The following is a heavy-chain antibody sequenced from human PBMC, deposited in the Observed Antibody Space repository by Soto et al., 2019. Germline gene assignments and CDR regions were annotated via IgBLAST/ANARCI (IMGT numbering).Heavy chain of an antibody. CDR1: GFTFSSYA. Sequence: RWSLRLSCSASGFTFSSYAMSWGRQAPGKGLEWVSAISGSGGSTYYADSVKGRFTISRDNSKNTLYLQMNSLRAEDTAVYYCAKAMGDFWSGYYSGYYYYGMDVWGQGTTVTVSS. CDR3: AKAMGDFWSGYYSGYYYYGMDV. D-gene: IGHD3-3*01. V-gene: IGHV3-23*01. CDR2: ISGSGGST. J-gene: IGHJ6*02.